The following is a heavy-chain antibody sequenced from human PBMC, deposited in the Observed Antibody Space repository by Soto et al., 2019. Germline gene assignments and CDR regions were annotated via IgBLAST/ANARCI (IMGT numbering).Heavy chain of an antibody. Sequence: GGSLRLSCAASGFTFSSYAMSWVRQAPGKGLEWVSTISDSGNSTYSADSVKGRFTISRDNSKNTLYLQMNSLRAEDTAVYYCARAIGDYGYYYGMDVWGQGTTVTVSS. CDR3: ARAIGDYGYYYGMDV. D-gene: IGHD4-17*01. V-gene: IGHV3-23*01. CDR2: ISDSGNST. J-gene: IGHJ6*02. CDR1: GFTFSSYA.